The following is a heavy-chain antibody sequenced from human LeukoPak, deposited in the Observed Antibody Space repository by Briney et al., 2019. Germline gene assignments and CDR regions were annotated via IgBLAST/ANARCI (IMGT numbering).Heavy chain of an antibody. CDR2: INQDVSEK. CDR3: ARELGYCSSSSCYTSLDAFDI. J-gene: IGHJ3*02. CDR1: GFTFSTHW. V-gene: IGHV3-7*01. D-gene: IGHD2-2*02. Sequence: GGSLRLSCAASGFTFSTHWMTWVRQAPGKGLEWVANINQDVSEKYYVDSVKGRFTISRDNAENLLYLQMNSLRAEDTAVYYCARELGYCSSSSCYTSLDAFDIWGQGTTVTVSS.